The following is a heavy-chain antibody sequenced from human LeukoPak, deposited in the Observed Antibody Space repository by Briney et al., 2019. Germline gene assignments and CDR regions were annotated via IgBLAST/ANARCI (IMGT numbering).Heavy chain of an antibody. J-gene: IGHJ4*02. CDR1: EITLSSYG. CDR3: AKFSWDSGSAREKF. V-gene: IGHV3-23*01. CDR2: ISLIAGTT. Sequence: GGSLRLSCAASEITLSSYGVSGVRESPGKGVECLSAISLIAGTTYYETSVKGRLTIPKENSKTPLYLQLSSLRPEDTAAYYCAKFSWDSGSAREKFWGQGTLVTVSS. D-gene: IGHD2-15*01.